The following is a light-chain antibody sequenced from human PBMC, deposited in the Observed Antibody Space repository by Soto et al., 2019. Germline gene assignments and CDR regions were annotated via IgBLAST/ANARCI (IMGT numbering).Light chain of an antibody. Sequence: AIQMTQSPSSLSASVGDRVTITCRASQGIRNDLGWYQQKPGKAPKLLIYAASSLQRGVPSRFSGSGSGTDFTLTISSLQPEDFATYYCLQDYNYRTWTFGQGTKVEIK. CDR2: AAS. V-gene: IGKV1-6*01. CDR1: QGIRND. CDR3: LQDYNYRTWT. J-gene: IGKJ1*01.